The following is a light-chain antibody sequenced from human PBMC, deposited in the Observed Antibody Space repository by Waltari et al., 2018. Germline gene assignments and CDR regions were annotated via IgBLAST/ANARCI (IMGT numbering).Light chain of an antibody. Sequence: QSALTQPASVSGSPGQSITNSCTGTSSDVGTYDYVSWYKQHPGKAPKLMIYDVTKRPSGIANRFSGSNSGNTTSLTISGLQAEDESDYYCSSYTTSSTVYVFGTGTKVTVL. J-gene: IGLJ1*01. CDR2: DVT. CDR3: SSYTTSSTVYV. V-gene: IGLV2-14*03. CDR1: SSDVGTYDY.